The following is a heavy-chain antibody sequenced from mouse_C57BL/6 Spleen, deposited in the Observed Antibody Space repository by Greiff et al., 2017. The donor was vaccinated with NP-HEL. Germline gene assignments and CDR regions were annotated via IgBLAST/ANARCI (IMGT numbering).Heavy chain of an antibody. D-gene: IGHD2-1*01. V-gene: IGHV1-82*01. J-gene: IGHJ3*01. CDR1: GYAFSSSW. Sequence: VQLQQSGPELVKPGASVKISCKASGYAFSSSWMNWVKQRPGKGLEWIGRIYPGDGDTNYNGKFKGKATLTADKSSSTAYMQLSSLTSEDSAVYFCARGELVTYWGQGTLVTVSA. CDR2: IYPGDGDT. CDR3: ARGELVTY.